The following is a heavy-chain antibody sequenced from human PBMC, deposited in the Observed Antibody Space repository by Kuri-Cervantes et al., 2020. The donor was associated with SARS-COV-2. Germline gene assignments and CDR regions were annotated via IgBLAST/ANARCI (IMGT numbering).Heavy chain of an antibody. CDR1: GGTFSSYA. CDR2: IIPIFGTA. V-gene: IGHV1-69*13. D-gene: IGHD1-26*01. CDR3: ANLREVEYYGMDV. J-gene: IGHJ6*02. Sequence: SVKVSCKASGGTFSSYAISWVRQAPGQGREWMGGIIPIFGTANYAQKFQGRVTITADESTSTAYMELSSLRSEDTAVYYCANLREVEYYGMDVWGQGTTVTVSS.